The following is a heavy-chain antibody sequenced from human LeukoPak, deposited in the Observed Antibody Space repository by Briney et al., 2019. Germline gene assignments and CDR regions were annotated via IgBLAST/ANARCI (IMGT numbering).Heavy chain of an antibody. CDR1: GFTVSSNY. CDR2: IYAAGTT. V-gene: IGHV3-66*01. Sequence: PGGSLRLCCAVSGFTVSSNYMSWVRQAPGTGLEWVSAIYAAGTTYYAHSVKGRFTISRDNSKNTLYLQMNSLRAEDTAVYYCAKDVPGYWGQGTLVTVSS. D-gene: IGHD3-10*02. CDR3: AKDVPGY. J-gene: IGHJ4*02.